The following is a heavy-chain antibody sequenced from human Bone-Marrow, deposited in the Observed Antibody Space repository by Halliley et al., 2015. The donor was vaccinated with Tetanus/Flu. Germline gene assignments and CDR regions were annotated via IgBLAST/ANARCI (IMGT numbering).Heavy chain of an antibody. CDR2: IWYDGSNE. CDR3: VRNKRASVPATGGASTYYFEY. D-gene: IGHD6-19*01. Sequence: SLRLSCAASGFTFRSYGMHWVRQAPGKGLEWVAVIWYDGSNEYYADSVKGRFTISRDNSRNTLFLQMNSLRAEDAAVYYCVRNKRASVPATGGASTYYFEYWGRGTLVTVSS. J-gene: IGHJ4*02. CDR1: GFTFRSYG. V-gene: IGHV3-33*01.